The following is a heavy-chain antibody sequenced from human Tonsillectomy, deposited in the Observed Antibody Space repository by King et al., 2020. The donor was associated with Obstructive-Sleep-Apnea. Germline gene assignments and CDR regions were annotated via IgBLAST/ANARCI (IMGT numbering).Heavy chain of an antibody. D-gene: IGHD4-17*01. CDR3: ARDATTVTPYYYYGMDV. CDR1: GFNFSSYA. Sequence: VQLVESGGGVVQPGRSLRLSCAASGFNFSSYAMHWVRQAPGKGLDWVAVISYDGSNKYYADSVKGRFTISRDNSNNTLYLQMNSLRAEDTAVYYCARDATTVTPYYYYGMDVWGQGTTVTVSS. J-gene: IGHJ6*02. V-gene: IGHV3-30-3*01. CDR2: ISYDGSNK.